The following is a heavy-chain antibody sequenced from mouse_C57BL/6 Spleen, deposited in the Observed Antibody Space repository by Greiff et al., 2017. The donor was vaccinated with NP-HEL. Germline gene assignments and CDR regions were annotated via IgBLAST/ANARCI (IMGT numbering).Heavy chain of an antibody. CDR1: GYTFTSYW. J-gene: IGHJ4*01. D-gene: IGHD4-1*02. V-gene: IGHV1-7*01. Sequence: QVQLQQSGAELAKPGASVKLSCKASGYTFTSYWMHWVKQRPGQGLEWIGYINPSSGYTKYNQKFKDKATLTADKSSSTAYMQLSSLTYEDSAVYYCARAATGADYAMDYWGQGTSVTVSS. CDR2: INPSSGYT. CDR3: ARAATGADYAMDY.